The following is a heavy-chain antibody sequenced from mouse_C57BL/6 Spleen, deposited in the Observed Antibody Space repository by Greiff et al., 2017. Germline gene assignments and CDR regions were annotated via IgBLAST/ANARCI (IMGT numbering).Heavy chain of an antibody. CDR1: GYTFTSYW. J-gene: IGHJ4*01. CDR3: ARVLRPPYSMDY. Sequence: VQLQQSGAELVMPGASVKLSCKASGYTFTSYWMHWVKQRPGQGLEWIGGIDPSDGYTNYNQKFKGKSTLTVDKSSSTAYMQLSSLTSEDTAVYYCARVLRPPYSMDYWGQGTSVTVSS. V-gene: IGHV1-69*01. CDR2: IDPSDGYT.